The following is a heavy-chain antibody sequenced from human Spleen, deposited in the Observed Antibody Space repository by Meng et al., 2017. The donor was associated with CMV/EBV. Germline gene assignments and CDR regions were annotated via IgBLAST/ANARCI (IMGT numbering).Heavy chain of an antibody. CDR1: SFSGYY. CDR2: INHSGST. J-gene: IGHJ2*01. V-gene: IGHV4-34*01. Sequence: SFSGYYWSWIRHPPGKGLEWIGKINHSGSTNYTPSLRSRLTISVDTSKNQFSLELSSVTAADTAVYYCARGPKDCSSPTCRYYWYFDLWGRGTLVTVSS. D-gene: IGHD2-2*01. CDR3: ARGPKDCSSPTCRYYWYFDL.